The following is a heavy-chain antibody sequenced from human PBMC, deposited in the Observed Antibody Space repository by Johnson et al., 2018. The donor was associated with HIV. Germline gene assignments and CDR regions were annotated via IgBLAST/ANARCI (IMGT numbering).Heavy chain of an antibody. Sequence: QVQLVESGGGVVQPGRSLRLSCAASGFSLSSYAMHWVRQAPGKGLEWVAVISYDGSNKYYADSVKGRFTISRDDSKNTLYLQMNSLKTEDTAVYYCTTGELWNGYYLHDAFDIWGQGTMVTVSS. CDR3: TTGELWNGYYLHDAFDI. D-gene: IGHD3-3*01. CDR2: ISYDGSNK. J-gene: IGHJ3*02. CDR1: GFSLSSYA. V-gene: IGHV3-30*04.